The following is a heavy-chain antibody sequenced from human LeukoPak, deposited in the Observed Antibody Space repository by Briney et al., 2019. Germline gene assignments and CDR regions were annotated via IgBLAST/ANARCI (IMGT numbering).Heavy chain of an antibody. D-gene: IGHD6-13*01. V-gene: IGHV1-69*01. CDR1: GGTFSSYA. CDR2: VIPIFGTA. CDR3: ARDSYSSSWYGYYYYGMDV. J-gene: IGHJ6*02. Sequence: SVNVSCKASGGTFSSYAISWVRQAPGQGLEWMGGVIPIFGTANYAQKFQGRVTITADESTSTAYMELSSLRSEDTAVYYCARDSYSSSWYGYYYYGMDVWGQGTTVTVSS.